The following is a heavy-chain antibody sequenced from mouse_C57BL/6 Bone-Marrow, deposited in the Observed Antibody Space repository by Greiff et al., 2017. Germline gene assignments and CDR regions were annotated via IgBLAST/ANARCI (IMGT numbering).Heavy chain of an antibody. V-gene: IGHV5-9-1*02. D-gene: IGHD1-2*01. CDR1: GFTFSSYA. CDR2: ISSGGDYI. Sequence: VESGEGLVKPGGSLKLSCAASGFTFSSYAMSWVRQTPEKRLEWVAYISSGGDYIYYADTVKGRFPTSRDHARNTLYLQMSSLKSEDTAMFYCTRGRTTALGFDVWGTGTTVTVSS. CDR3: TRGRTTALGFDV. J-gene: IGHJ1*03.